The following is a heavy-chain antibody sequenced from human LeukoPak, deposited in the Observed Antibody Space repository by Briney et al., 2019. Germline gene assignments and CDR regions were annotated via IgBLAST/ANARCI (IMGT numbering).Heavy chain of an antibody. J-gene: IGHJ4*02. CDR3: ATTVWFGELF. V-gene: IGHV4-39*07. CDR2: INHSGST. D-gene: IGHD3-10*01. CDR1: GGSISSSNYY. Sequence: PSETLSLTCTVSGGSISSSNYYWSWIRQPPGKGLEWIGEINHSGSTNYNPSLKNRVTISVDTSNNQFSLKLSSVTAADTAVYYCATTVWFGELFWGQGTLVTVSS.